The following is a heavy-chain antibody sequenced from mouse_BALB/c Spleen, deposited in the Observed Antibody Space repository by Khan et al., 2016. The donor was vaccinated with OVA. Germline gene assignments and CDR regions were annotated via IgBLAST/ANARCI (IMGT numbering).Heavy chain of an antibody. Sequence: VQLQQSGAELVRPGVSVKISCKGSGYTFTDYAMHWVKQSHAKSLEWIGVISTYYGDANYNQKFKGKATMTVDKSSSTAYMELGRLTSEDSAIDYCARDYGSSYRYFDVWGAGTTVTVSS. D-gene: IGHD1-1*01. CDR3: ARDYGSSYRYFDV. CDR2: ISTYYGDA. V-gene: IGHV1S137*01. J-gene: IGHJ1*01. CDR1: GYTFTDYA.